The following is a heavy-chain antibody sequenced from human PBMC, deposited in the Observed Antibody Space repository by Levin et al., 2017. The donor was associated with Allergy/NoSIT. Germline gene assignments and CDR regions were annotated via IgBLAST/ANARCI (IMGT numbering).Heavy chain of an antibody. J-gene: IGHJ4*02. D-gene: IGHD4-11*01. Sequence: GGSLRLSCVASGFIFSNYAMHWVRQAPGKGLEWVARISFDGNDKYYVQSVKGRFTISRDNAKNTLYLQMNSLRVEDTAMYYCVRDNYGVDYWGQGTLVTVSS. CDR2: ISFDGNDK. CDR3: VRDNYGVDY. V-gene: IGHV3-30*03. CDR1: GFIFSNYA.